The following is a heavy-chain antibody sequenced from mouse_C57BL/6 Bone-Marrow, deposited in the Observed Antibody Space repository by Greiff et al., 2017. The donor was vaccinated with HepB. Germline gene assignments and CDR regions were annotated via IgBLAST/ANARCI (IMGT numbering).Heavy chain of an antibody. V-gene: IGHV5-16*01. CDR3: ARDGDGYYGAY. J-gene: IGHJ3*01. CDR2: INYDGSST. Sequence: EVMLVESEGGLVQPGSSMKLSCTASGFTFSDYYMAWVRQVPEKGLEWVANINYDGSSTYYLDSLKSRFIISRDNAKNILYLQLSSLKSEDTATYYCARDGDGYYGAYWGQGTLVTVSA. D-gene: IGHD2-3*01. CDR1: GFTFSDYY.